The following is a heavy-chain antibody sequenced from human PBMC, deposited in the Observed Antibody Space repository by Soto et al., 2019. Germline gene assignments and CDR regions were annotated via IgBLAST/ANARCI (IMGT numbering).Heavy chain of an antibody. CDR1: GFTFSDYY. CDR3: ASYSYGSYFDY. V-gene: IGHV3-11*06. CDR2: ISSSSYT. D-gene: IGHD5-18*01. Sequence: LRLSCAASGFTFSDYYMSWIRQAPGKGLEWVSYISSSSYTNYADSVKGRFTISRDNAKNSLYLQMNSLRAEDTAVYYCASYSYGSYFDYWGQGTLVTVSS. J-gene: IGHJ4*02.